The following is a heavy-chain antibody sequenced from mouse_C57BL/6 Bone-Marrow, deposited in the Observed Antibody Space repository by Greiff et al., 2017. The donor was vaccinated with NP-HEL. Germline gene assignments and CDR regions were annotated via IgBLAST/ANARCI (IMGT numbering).Heavy chain of an antibody. CDR3: ARSATTVDLVDY. CDR2: IYPRSGNT. Sequence: VQLVESGAELARPGASVKLSCKASGYTFTSYGISWVKQRTGQGLEWIGEIYPRSGNTYYNEKFKGKATLTADKSSSTAYMELRSLTSEDSAVYFCARSATTVDLVDYWGQGTSVTVSS. J-gene: IGHJ4*01. CDR1: GYTFTSYG. D-gene: IGHD1-1*01. V-gene: IGHV1-81*01.